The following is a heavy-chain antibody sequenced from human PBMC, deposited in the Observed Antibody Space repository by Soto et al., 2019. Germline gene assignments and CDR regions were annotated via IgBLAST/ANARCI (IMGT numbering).Heavy chain of an antibody. CDR2: INPSGGST. Sequence: ASVKVSCKASGYTFTSYYMHWVRQAPGQGLEWMGIINPSGGSTSYAQKFQGRVTMTRDTSTSTVYMELSSLRSEDTAVYYCAREGRRTYYYGSGSYSKYNCFDPWGQGTLVTVSS. V-gene: IGHV1-46*01. J-gene: IGHJ5*02. D-gene: IGHD3-10*01. CDR3: AREGRRTYYYGSGSYSKYNCFDP. CDR1: GYTFTSYY.